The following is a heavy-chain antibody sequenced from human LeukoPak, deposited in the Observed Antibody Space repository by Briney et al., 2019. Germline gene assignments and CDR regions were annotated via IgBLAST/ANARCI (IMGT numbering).Heavy chain of an antibody. CDR1: GFTFSSYA. CDR2: ISGSGGST. D-gene: IGHD1-1*01. CDR3: ARRQPSYFDY. J-gene: IGHJ4*02. V-gene: IGHV3-23*01. Sequence: PGPSLRLSCAASGFTFSSYAMSWVRQAPGKGLEWVSVISGSGGSTYYADSVKGRFTISRDNSKNTLYLQMNSLRAEDTAVYYCARRQPSYFDYWGQGTLVTVSS.